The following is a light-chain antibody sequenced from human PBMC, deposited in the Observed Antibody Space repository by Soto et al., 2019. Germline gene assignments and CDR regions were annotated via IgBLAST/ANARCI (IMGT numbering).Light chain of an antibody. CDR2: DVG. J-gene: IGLJ1*01. CDR1: SRDVGGYNY. V-gene: IGLV2-11*01. Sequence: QSVLTQARSVSGSPGQSVTISCSGTSRDVGGYNYVSWYQQHPGRAPKVMMYDVGKLPAGGPDRFSGSKSGNTASLTIYGLQAEDEADYYCRSYARSYTSVLGTETKVTVL. CDR3: RSYARSYTSV.